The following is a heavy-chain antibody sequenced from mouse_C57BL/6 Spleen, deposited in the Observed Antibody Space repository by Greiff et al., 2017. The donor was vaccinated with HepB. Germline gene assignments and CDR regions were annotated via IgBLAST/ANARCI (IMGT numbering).Heavy chain of an antibody. CDR1: GFTFSSYA. J-gene: IGHJ3*01. CDR2: ISSGGDYI. V-gene: IGHV5-9-1*02. D-gene: IGHD1-1*01. Sequence: EVQLVESGEGLVKPGGSLKLSCAASGFTFSSYAMSWVRQTPEKRLEWVAYISSGGDYIYYADTVKGRFTISRDNARNTLYLQMRSLKSEDTAMYYCTRDEAHYYGSSAWFAYWGQGTLVTVSA. CDR3: TRDEAHYYGSSAWFAY.